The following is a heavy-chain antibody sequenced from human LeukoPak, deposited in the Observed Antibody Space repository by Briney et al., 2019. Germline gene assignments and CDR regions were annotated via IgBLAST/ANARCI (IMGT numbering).Heavy chain of an antibody. J-gene: IGHJ6*03. V-gene: IGHV4-4*09. Sequence: SETLSLTCTVFGGSISSYYWSWIRQPPGKGLEWIGYIYTSGSTNYNPSLKSRVTISVDTSKNQFSLKLSSVTAADTPVYYGARLGSSWYGYYYYYYMDVWGKGTTVTVSS. CDR1: GGSISSYY. CDR2: IYTSGST. D-gene: IGHD6-13*01. CDR3: ARLGSSWYGYYYYYYMDV.